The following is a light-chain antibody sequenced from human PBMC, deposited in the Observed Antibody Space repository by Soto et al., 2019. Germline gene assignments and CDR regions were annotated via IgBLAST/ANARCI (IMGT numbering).Light chain of an antibody. Sequence: AIQMTQSPSSLSASVGDRVIITCRASQAIRTELGWYQQRPGKAPKLLIYGTSNLQSGVPSRFRGSGSGTDFTLTLNGLQPEDFATYYCLQDYSYPRTFGQGTKVDVK. CDR3: LQDYSYPRT. V-gene: IGKV1-6*01. J-gene: IGKJ1*01. CDR1: QAIRTE. CDR2: GTS.